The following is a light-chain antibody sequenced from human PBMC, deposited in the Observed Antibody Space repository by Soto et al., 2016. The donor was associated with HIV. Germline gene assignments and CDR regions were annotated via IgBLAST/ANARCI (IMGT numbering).Light chain of an antibody. V-gene: IGKV1-39*01. CDR1: QTISSY. CDR3: QQSSRTPRT. CDR2: AAS. J-gene: IGKJ1*01. Sequence: IQMTQSPSSLSASVGDRVTITCRASQTISSYLNWYQQKPGKAPKLLIYAASSLQSGVPSRFSGSGSGTDFTLTISNLQHEDLATYYCQQSSRTPRTFGQGTKVEI.